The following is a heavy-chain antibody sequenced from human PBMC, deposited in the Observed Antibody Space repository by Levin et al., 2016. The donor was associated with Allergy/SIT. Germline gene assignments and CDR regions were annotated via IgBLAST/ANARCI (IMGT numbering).Heavy chain of an antibody. CDR2: ISSSSSYK. D-gene: IGHD2-15*01. J-gene: IGHJ4*02. V-gene: IGHV3-21*01. CDR3: ARDLGGWCSGGSCYSGRVFDY. Sequence: VRQAPGKGLEWVSYISSSSSYKYYADSVKGRFTISRDNAKNSLYLQMNSLRAEDTAVYYCARDLGGWCSGGSCYSGRVFDYWGQGTLVTVSS.